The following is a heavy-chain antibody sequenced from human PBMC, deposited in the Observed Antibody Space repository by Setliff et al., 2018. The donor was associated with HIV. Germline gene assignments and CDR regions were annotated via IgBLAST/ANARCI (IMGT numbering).Heavy chain of an antibody. CDR1: GFTVSSTY. V-gene: IGHV3-53*01. CDR3: VRDLPPDY. Sequence: GGSLRLSCAASGFTVSSTYMSWVRQSPVRGLEWVSVVYSAGNTYYAGSVKGRFTVSRDESENTMYLQMRSLRAEDTAVYYCVRDLPPDYWGQGTLVTVSS. J-gene: IGHJ4*02. CDR2: VYSAGNT.